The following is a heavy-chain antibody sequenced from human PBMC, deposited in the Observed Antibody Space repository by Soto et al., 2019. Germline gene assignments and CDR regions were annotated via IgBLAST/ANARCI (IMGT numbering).Heavy chain of an antibody. J-gene: IGHJ5*02. CDR3: GRVMRSLLSITALDT. D-gene: IGHD3-10*01. V-gene: IGHV1-46*01. Sequence: ASVKVSCKASGYTFTRDQIHWVRQAPGQGLEWMGMIDPSGGKTNYAQKFQGRVTMTRDTSTSTVYMALSSLRSEDTAIYFCGRVMRSLLSITALDTWGQGTLVTVSS. CDR1: GYTFTRDQ. CDR2: IDPSGGKT.